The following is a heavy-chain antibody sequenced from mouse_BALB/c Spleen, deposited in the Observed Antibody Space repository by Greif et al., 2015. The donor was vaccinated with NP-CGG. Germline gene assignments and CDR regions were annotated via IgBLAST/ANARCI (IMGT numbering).Heavy chain of an antibody. J-gene: IGHJ4*01. CDR1: GYTFTSYW. Sequence: QVQLQQSGAELVKPGASVKLSCKASGYTFTSYWMHWVKQRPGQGLEWIGEINPSNGRTNYNEKFKSKATLTVDKSSSTAYMQLSSLTSEDSAVYYCARGGRGGYYYAMDYWGQGTSVTVSS. V-gene: IGHV1S81*02. CDR3: ARGGRGGYYYAMDY. D-gene: IGHD3-3*01. CDR2: INPSNGRT.